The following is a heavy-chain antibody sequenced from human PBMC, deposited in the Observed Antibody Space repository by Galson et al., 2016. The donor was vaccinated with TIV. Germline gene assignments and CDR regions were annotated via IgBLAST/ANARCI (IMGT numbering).Heavy chain of an antibody. D-gene: IGHD2-8*01. J-gene: IGHJ4*02. CDR1: GYTFTSLW. CDR2: MYPGDSDT. Sequence: QSGAEVKKPGESLKISCKASGYTFTSLWIGWVRRVPGKGLEWMGIMYPGDSDTIYSPSFQGQVTISADKSISTVYLQWSSLKASDAAMYYCARQGPTKGSLGDWGPGTLLTVSS. CDR3: ARQGPTKGSLGD. V-gene: IGHV5-51*01.